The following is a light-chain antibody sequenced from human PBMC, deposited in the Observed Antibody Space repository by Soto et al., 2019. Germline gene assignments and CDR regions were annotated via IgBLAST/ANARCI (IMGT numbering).Light chain of an antibody. V-gene: IGLV2-11*01. J-gene: IGLJ2*01. CDR2: DVD. Sequence: QSALTQPRSVSGSPGQSVTISCTGSSSDIGGYNYVSWYQQHPGEPPKLMIYDVDKWPPGVPYRFSGSKSGNTASLTISRLQAEDEADYYCCSYAGTYTMIFGGGTKVTAL. CDR3: CSYAGTYTMI. CDR1: SSDIGGYNY.